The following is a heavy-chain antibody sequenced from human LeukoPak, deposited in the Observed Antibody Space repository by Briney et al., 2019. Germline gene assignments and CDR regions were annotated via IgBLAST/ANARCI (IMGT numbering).Heavy chain of an antibody. V-gene: IGHV3-30*03. D-gene: IGHD4-17*01. Sequence: GRSLRLSCAASGFTFSSYGMHWVRQAPGKGLEWVAVISYDGSNKYYADSVKGRFTISRDNSKSTLYLQMNSLRAEDTAVYYCVSRGDYYYFDYWGQGTLVTVSS. J-gene: IGHJ4*02. CDR3: VSRGDYYYFDY. CDR1: GFTFSSYG. CDR2: ISYDGSNK.